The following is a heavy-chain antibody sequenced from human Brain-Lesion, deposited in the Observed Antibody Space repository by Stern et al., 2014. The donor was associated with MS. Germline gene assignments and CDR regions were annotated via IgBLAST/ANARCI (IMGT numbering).Heavy chain of an antibody. CDR2: IFNSGST. CDR3: ARGRVVPGFQYYATDV. V-gene: IGHV4-61*02. CDR1: GGSISSDY. D-gene: IGHD2-2*01. Sequence: QLQLQESGPGLVKPSQTLSLSCTVSGGSISSDYWSWIRQPAGKGLEWIGRIFNSGSTSYNPSLKSRVPTSIDLSKNQFSLRLNSMTAADTAVYYCARGRVVPGFQYYATDVWGQGTTVIVSS. J-gene: IGHJ6*02.